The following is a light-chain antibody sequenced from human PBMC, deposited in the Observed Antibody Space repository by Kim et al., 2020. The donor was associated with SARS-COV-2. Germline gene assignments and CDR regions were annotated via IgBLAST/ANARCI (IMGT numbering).Light chain of an antibody. V-gene: IGLV3-1*01. CDR2: QDT. CDR3: QAWDRNIVV. Sequence: SESPGQTASITCSGHKMVTKYVCWYQQKPGQSPVLVIYQDTKRPSGIPERFSGSNSGNTGTLTISGTQAMDEADYYCQAWDRNIVVFGEGTQLTVL. CDR1: KMVTKY. J-gene: IGLJ2*01.